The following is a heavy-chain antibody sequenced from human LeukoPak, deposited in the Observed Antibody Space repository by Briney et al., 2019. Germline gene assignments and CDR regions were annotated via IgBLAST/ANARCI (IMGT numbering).Heavy chain of an antibody. CDR3: ARANPNWNPPDY. J-gene: IGHJ4*02. CDR2: VYHSGST. CDR1: GGSMTSYF. V-gene: IGHV4-59*08. D-gene: IGHD1-1*01. Sequence: PSQTLSLTCTVSGGSMTSYFWSWIRQPPGKGLEWIGYVYHSGSTSYNPSLKSRVSISEDTSKNQFFLKLSSVTAADTAVYYCARANPNWNPPDYWGQGTLVTVSS.